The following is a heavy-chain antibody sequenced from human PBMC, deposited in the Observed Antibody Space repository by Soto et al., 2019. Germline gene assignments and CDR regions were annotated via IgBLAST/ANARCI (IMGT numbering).Heavy chain of an antibody. V-gene: IGHV1-3*01. CDR2: INAGNGNT. J-gene: IGHJ6*03. CDR3: ARELVRGSVVWDYYYYMDV. CDR1: GYTFTSYA. D-gene: IGHD3-16*01. Sequence: QVQLVQSGAEVKKPGASVKVSCKASGYTFTSYAMHWVRQAPGQRLEWMGWINAGNGNTKYSQKFQGRVTITRDTSASTAYMELSSLRSEDTAVYYCARELVRGSVVWDYYYYMDVWGKGTTVTVSS.